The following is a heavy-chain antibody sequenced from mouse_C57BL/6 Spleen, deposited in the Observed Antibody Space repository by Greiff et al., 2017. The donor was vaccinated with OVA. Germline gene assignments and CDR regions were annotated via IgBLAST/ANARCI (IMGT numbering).Heavy chain of an antibody. Sequence: DVKLQESGEGLVKPGGSLKLSCAASGFTFSSYAMSWVRQTPEKRLEWVAYISSGGDYIYYADTVKGRFTISRDNARNTLYLQMSSLKSEDTAMYYCTRGNWDWYFDVWGTGTTVTVSS. D-gene: IGHD4-1*01. CDR1: GFTFSSYA. CDR3: TRGNWDWYFDV. V-gene: IGHV5-9-1*02. CDR2: ISSGGDYI. J-gene: IGHJ1*03.